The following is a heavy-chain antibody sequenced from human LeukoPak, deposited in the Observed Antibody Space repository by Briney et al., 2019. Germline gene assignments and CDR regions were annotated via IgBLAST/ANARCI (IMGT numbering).Heavy chain of an antibody. V-gene: IGHV4-4*07. CDR2: IHTTGGT. Sequence: SETLSLTCTVSGDSNSSHFWTWIRQPAAKGLEWIGRIHTTGGTYYNPSLKSRLTISLGKSTNQMSLKLSSVTAADTAVYYCAGHSDADGNASFDTWGQGTLVTLSS. CDR1: GDSNSSHF. D-gene: IGHD4-23*01. CDR3: AGHSDADGNASFDT. J-gene: IGHJ4*02.